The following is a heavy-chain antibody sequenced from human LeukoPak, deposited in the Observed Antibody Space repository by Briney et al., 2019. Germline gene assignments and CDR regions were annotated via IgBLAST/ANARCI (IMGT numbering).Heavy chain of an antibody. CDR3: ARDRCSGDSCYSRGYYYYGMDV. CDR1: GYTFTSYG. CDR2: ISAYNGNT. J-gene: IGHJ6*02. Sequence: ASVKVSCKASGYTFTSYGISWVRQAPGQGLEWMGWISAYNGNTNYAQKLQGRVTMTTDTSTSTVYMDLRSLRSDDTAVYYCARDRCSGDSCYSRGYYYYGMDVWGQGTTVTVSS. D-gene: IGHD2-15*01. V-gene: IGHV1-18*01.